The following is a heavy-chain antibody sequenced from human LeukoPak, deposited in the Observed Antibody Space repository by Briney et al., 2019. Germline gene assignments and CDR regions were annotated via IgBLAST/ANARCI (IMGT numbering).Heavy chain of an antibody. J-gene: IGHJ4*02. D-gene: IGHD6-13*01. V-gene: IGHV1-46*01. CDR2: INPSGGST. CDR3: ARVGGQYSSSWPEIDY. CDR1: GYTFTSYY. Sequence: GASVKVSCKASGYTFTSYYMHWVRQAPGQGLEWMGIINPSGGSTSYAQKFQGRVTMTRDTSTSTVYMELSSLRSEDTAVYYCARVGGQYSSSWPEIDYWGQGTLVTVSS.